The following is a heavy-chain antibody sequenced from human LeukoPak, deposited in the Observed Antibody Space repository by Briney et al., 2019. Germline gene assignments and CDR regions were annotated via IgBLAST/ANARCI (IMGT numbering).Heavy chain of an antibody. CDR1: GGSFSGYY. CDR2: IYSSGST. D-gene: IGHD1-26*01. Sequence: SETLSLTCAVYGGSFSGYYWSWIRQPPGKGLEWIGSIYSSGSTYYNTSLQSRVTISIETSKNQISLRLKSVTAADTAMYYCAKSGGYGLIDYWGQGTLVTVSS. J-gene: IGHJ4*02. V-gene: IGHV4-34*01. CDR3: AKSGGYGLIDY.